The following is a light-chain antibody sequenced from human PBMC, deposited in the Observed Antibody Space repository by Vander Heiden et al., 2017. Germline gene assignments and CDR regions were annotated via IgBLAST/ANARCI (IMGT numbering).Light chain of an antibody. CDR1: SSDVGGYNY. Sequence: QSALTPPASVSGSPGPSITISCPGTSSDVGGYNYVAWYQQHPGKAPKLMIYEVSNRPSGVSNRFSGSKSGNTPSLTISGLQAEDEADYYCSSYTSSSTRVVFGGGTKLTVL. J-gene: IGLJ2*01. CDR2: EVS. CDR3: SSYTSSSTRVV. V-gene: IGLV2-14*01.